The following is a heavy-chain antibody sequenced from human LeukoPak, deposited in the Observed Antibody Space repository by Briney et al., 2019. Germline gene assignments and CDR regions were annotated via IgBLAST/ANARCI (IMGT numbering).Heavy chain of an antibody. J-gene: IGHJ4*02. CDR2: IVVGSGNT. CDR1: GFTFTSSA. V-gene: IGHV1-58*02. D-gene: IGHD6-13*01. CDR3: AGSSSSWSFDY. Sequence: SVKVSCKSSGFTFTSSAMQWVRQARGQRLEWIGWIVVGSGNTNYAQKFQERVTITRDMSTSTAYMELSSLRSEDSAVYYCAGSSSSWSFDYWGQGTLVTVSS.